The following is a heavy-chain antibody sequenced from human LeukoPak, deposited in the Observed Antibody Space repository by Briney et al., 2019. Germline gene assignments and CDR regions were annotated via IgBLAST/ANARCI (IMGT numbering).Heavy chain of an antibody. J-gene: IGHJ6*03. D-gene: IGHD3-10*01. V-gene: IGHV1-69*13. Sequence: ASVKVSCKASGGTFSIYAICWVRQAPQEGREWVGGIIAIFGTANYAQKFQGRVTITADASTSTAYMELSSLRSEDTAVYYCAGYGSGIENYYYYYMDVWGKGTTVTVSS. CDR2: IIAIFGTA. CDR3: AGYGSGIENYYYYYMDV. CDR1: GGTFSIYA.